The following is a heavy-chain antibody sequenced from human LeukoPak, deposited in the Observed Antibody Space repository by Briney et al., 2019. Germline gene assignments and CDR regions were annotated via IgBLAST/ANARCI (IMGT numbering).Heavy chain of an antibody. CDR1: GYTFTSYD. J-gene: IGHJ5*02. CDR3: ARVLGYCSGGSCYSSRWFDP. V-gene: IGHV1-2*06. D-gene: IGHD2-15*01. Sequence: ASVKVSCKASGYTFTSYDINWVRQAPGQGLEWMGRINPNSGGTNYAQKFQGRVTMTRDTSISTAYMELSRLRSDDTAVYYCARVLGYCSGGSCYSSRWFDPWGQGTLVTVSS. CDR2: INPNSGGT.